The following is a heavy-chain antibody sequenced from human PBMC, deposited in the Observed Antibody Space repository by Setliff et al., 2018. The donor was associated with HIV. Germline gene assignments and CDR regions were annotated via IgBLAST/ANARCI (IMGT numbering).Heavy chain of an antibody. V-gene: IGHV4-61*02. CDR2: IYTSGST. CDR3: ARSEMATITAHFDY. J-gene: IGHJ4*02. CDR1: GGSISSGSYY. D-gene: IGHD5-12*01. Sequence: SETLSLTCTVSGGSISSGSYYWSWIRQPAGKGLEWIGRIYTSGSTNYNPSLKSRVTISVDTSKNQFSLKLSSVAAADTAVYYCARSEMATITAHFDYWGQGTLVTVSS.